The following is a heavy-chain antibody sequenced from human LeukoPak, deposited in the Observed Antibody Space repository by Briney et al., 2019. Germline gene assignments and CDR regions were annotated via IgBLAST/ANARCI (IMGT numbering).Heavy chain of an antibody. CDR1: GFTFSSYG. D-gene: IGHD5-18*01. V-gene: IGHV3-33*01. Sequence: PGGSLRLSCAASGFTFSSYGMHWVRQAPGKGLEWVAVIWYDGSNKYYADSVKGRFTISRDNSKNTLYLQMNSLRAEDTAVYYCAREPTTWIQLWKSPIDYWGQGTLVTVSS. CDR2: IWYDGSNK. CDR3: AREPTTWIQLWKSPIDY. J-gene: IGHJ4*02.